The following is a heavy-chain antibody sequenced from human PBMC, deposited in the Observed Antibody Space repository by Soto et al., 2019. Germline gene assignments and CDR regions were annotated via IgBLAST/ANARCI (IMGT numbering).Heavy chain of an antibody. CDR2: ISGSGGST. Sequence: PGGSLRLSCAASGFTFSSYAMSWVRQAPGKGLEWVSAISGSGGSTYYADSVEGRFTISRDNAKNTVYLEMNSLRVEDTAVYYCVRDRPHNWFDPWGQGTLVTVSS. CDR3: VRDRPHNWFDP. CDR1: GFTFSSYA. J-gene: IGHJ5*02. V-gene: IGHV3-23*01.